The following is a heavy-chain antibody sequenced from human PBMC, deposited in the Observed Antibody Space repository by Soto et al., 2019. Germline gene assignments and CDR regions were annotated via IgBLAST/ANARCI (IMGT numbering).Heavy chain of an antibody. D-gene: IGHD2-15*01. CDR2: IWYDGSNK. CDR3: ARGPCSGGSCPYYFDY. Sequence: QVQLVESGGGVVQPGRSLRLSCAASGFTFSSYGMHWVRQAPGKGLEWVAVIWYDGSNKYYADSVKGRFTISRDNSKNXLYLQMNSLRAEDTAVYYCARGPCSGGSCPYYFDYWGQGTLVTVSS. J-gene: IGHJ4*02. CDR1: GFTFSSYG. V-gene: IGHV3-33*01.